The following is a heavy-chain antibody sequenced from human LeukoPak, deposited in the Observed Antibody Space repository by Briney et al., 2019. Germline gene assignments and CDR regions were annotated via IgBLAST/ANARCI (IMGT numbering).Heavy chain of an antibody. V-gene: IGHV1-69*05. Sequence: SVKVSCKASGGTFSSYAISWVRQAPGQGLEWMGGIIPIFGTANYAQKFQGRVTITTDESTSTAYMELSSLRSEDTAVYYCARTYSSADAFDIWGQGTMVTVSS. CDR1: GGTFSSYA. D-gene: IGHD6-19*01. J-gene: IGHJ3*02. CDR2: IIPIFGTA. CDR3: ARTYSSADAFDI.